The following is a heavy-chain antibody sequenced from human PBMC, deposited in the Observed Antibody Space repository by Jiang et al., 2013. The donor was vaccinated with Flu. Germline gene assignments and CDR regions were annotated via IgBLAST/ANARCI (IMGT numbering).Heavy chain of an antibody. Sequence: PGESLKIFCKGSGYSFTSYWIGWVRQMPGKGLEWMGIIYPGDSDTRYSPSFQGQVTISVDKYISTAYLQWNSLKASDTAMYYCASYDSSISAFDYWGQGTLVTVSS. CDR3: ASYDSSISAFDY. CDR1: GYSFTSYW. D-gene: IGHD3-22*01. V-gene: IGHV5-51*01. J-gene: IGHJ4*02. CDR2: IYPGDSDT.